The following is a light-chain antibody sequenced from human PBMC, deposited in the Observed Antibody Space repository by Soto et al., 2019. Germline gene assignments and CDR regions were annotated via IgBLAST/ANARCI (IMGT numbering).Light chain of an antibody. CDR1: SSNIGTNT. CDR2: GSS. J-gene: IGLJ1*01. V-gene: IGLV1-44*01. CDR3: AAWDDSLSAYV. Sequence: QSVLTQPPSASGTPGQWVTISCSGGSSNIGTNTVNWYQHLPGTAPKLLISGSSQRPSGVPDRFSGSKSGTSASLDISGLQSEDYADYYCAAWDDSLSAYVFGAGTNVNVL.